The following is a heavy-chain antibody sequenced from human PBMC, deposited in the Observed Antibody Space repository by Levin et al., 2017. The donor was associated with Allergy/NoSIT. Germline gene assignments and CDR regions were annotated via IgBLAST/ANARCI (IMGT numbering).Heavy chain of an antibody. D-gene: IGHD1-26*01. Sequence: GASVKVSCAASGFTFSSYRMNWVRQAPGKGLEWVSYISSSSSTIYYADSVKGRFTISRDNAKNSLYLQMNSLRAEDTAVYYCARARSGSFDLYDYWGQGTQVTVSS. CDR3: ARARSGSFDLYDY. CDR2: ISSSSSTI. CDR1: GFTFSSYR. J-gene: IGHJ4*02. V-gene: IGHV3-48*01.